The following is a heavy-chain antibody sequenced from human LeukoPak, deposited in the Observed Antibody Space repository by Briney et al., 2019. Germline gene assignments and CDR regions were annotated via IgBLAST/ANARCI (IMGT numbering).Heavy chain of an antibody. V-gene: IGHV3-15*07. J-gene: IGHJ4*02. CDR1: GFTFSNAW. CDR3: TTYSSGHKGDY. Sequence: SGGSLRLSCAASGFTFSNAWMNWVRQAPGKGLEWVGRIKSKTDGGTTDYAAPVKGRFTISRDDSKNTLYLQMNSLKTEDTAVYYSTTYSSGHKGDYWGQGTLVTVSS. D-gene: IGHD6-19*01. CDR2: IKSKTDGGTT.